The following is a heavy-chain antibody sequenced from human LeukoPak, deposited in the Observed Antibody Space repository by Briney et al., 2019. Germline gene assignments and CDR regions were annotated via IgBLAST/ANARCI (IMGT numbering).Heavy chain of an antibody. V-gene: IGHV3-53*01. CDR1: GFTVSSYD. D-gene: IGHD1-14*01. J-gene: IGHJ4*02. Sequence: GGSLRLSCAASGFTVSSYDMSWVRQAPGKGLEWVPLIYSGGSSYYTDSVEGRFTISRDNSKNTLSLQMNNLRVEDTAVYYCARHREISTRDFEYWGQGTLVTVSS. CDR2: IYSGGSS. CDR3: ARHREISTRDFEY.